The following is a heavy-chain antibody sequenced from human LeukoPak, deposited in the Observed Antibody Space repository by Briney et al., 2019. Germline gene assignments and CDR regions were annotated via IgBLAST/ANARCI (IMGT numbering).Heavy chain of an antibody. V-gene: IGHV4-59*12. CDR2: IYYSGST. CDR1: XGSISSXY. J-gene: IGHJ4*02. Sequence: PSETLXXXXXXXXGSISSXYXSWIRQPPGKGLEWIVYIYYSGSTNYNPSLTSRGTISVDTSKNQFSLKLSSVTAADTAVYYCARGDYVYGYWGQGTLVTVSS. CDR3: ARGDYVYGY. D-gene: IGHD2-8*01.